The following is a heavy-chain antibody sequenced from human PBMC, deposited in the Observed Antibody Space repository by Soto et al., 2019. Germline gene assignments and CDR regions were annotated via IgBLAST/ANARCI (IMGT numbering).Heavy chain of an antibody. CDR1: GFTFSSYA. V-gene: IGHV3-23*01. CDR3: XXXXXXXXXXXXXXXXXXMDV. CDR2: XXXSGGTT. J-gene: IGHJ6*02. Sequence: EVQLLESGGGLGQPGGSLRLSCAASGFTFSSYAMSWVRQAPGKGLEWXXAXXXSGGTTYYADSVKGRFTVSRDNSKXXXXXXXXXXXXXXXXXXXXXXXXXXXXXXXXXXXXXXMDVWGRGTTVTVS.